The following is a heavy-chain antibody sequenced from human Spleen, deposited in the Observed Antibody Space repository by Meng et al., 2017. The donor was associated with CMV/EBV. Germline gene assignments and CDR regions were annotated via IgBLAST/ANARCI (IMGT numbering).Heavy chain of an antibody. CDR2: IYYSGST. CDR3: ARLAAAGTHYYYGMDV. CDR1: GGSISSSSYY. Sequence: SETLSLTCTVSGGSISSSSYYWGWIRQPPGKGLEWIGSIYYSGSTYYNPSLKSRVTISVDTSKNQFSLKLSSVTAADTAVYYCARLAAAGTHYYYGMDVWGQGTTVTVSS. D-gene: IGHD6-13*01. J-gene: IGHJ6*02. V-gene: IGHV4-39*07.